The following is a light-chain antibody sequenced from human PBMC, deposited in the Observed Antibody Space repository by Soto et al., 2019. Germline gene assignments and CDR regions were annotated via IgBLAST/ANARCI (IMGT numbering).Light chain of an antibody. V-gene: IGKV3-11*01. CDR1: QSVSSY. CDR3: QQRSNWPPVYT. J-gene: IGKJ2*01. Sequence: EIVLTQSPATLSLSPGERATLSCRASQSVSSYLAWYQQKPGQAPRLLIYDASNRATGIPARFRGSGSGTVFTLTISSLEPEDFAVYYCQQRSNWPPVYTFGQGTKLEIK. CDR2: DAS.